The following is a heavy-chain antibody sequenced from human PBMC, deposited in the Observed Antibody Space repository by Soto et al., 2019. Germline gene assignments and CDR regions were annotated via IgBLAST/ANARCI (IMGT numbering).Heavy chain of an antibody. CDR2: ISYDGSNK. CDR1: GFTFSSYG. V-gene: IGHV3-30*03. Sequence: QVQLVESGGGVVQPGRSLRLSCAASGFTFSSYGMHWVRQAPGKGLEWVAVISYDGSNKYYADSVKGRFTISRDNSKNTLYLQMNSLRAEDTGVYYCGSYYDSSGYYYGWDDAFDIWGQGTMVTVSS. CDR3: GSYYDSSGYYYGWDDAFDI. D-gene: IGHD3-22*01. J-gene: IGHJ3*02.